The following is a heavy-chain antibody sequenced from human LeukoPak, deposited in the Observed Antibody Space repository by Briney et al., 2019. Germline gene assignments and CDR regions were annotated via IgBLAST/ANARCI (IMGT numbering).Heavy chain of an antibody. J-gene: IGHJ6*03. D-gene: IGHD6-13*01. CDR3: ASLYSSSWAYMDV. CDR1: GFTFSSYA. Sequence: GRSLRLSCAASGFTFSSYAMHWVRQAPGKGLEWVAVISYDGSNKYYADSVKGRFTISRDNSKNTLYLQMNSLRAEDTAVYYCASLYSSSWAYMDVWGKGTTVTLSS. V-gene: IGHV3-30*04. CDR2: ISYDGSNK.